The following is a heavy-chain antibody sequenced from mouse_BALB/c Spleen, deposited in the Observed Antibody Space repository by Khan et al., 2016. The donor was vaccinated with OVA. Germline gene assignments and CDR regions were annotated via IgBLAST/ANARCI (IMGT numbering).Heavy chain of an antibody. D-gene: IGHD4-1*01. CDR2: IRSGGDYT. CDR1: GFTFSSYS. CDR3: ASHLTGSVAY. Sequence: EVELVESGGDLVKPGGSLKLSCAASGFTFSSYSMSWVRHTPDKRLEWVATIRSGGDYTYYPDNVKGRFTISRNNAKNTLYLQMSSLKSEDTAMYYCASHLTGSVAYWGQGTLVTVSA. J-gene: IGHJ3*01. V-gene: IGHV5-6*01.